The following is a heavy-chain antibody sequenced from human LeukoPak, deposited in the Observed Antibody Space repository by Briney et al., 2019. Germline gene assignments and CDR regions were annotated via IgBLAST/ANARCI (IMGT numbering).Heavy chain of an antibody. D-gene: IGHD6-19*01. J-gene: IGHJ4*02. Sequence: GGSLRLSCAASGFTFDDYAMHRVRQAPGKGLEWVSPISGDGGSTYYADSVKGRFTISRDNSKNSLYLQMNSLRTEDTALYYCAKDPRIAVAGSLYYFDYWGQGTLVTVSS. CDR1: GFTFDDYA. CDR2: ISGDGGST. CDR3: AKDPRIAVAGSLYYFDY. V-gene: IGHV3-43*02.